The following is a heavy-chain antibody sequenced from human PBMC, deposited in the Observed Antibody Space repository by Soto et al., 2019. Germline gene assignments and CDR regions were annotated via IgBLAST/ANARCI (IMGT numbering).Heavy chain of an antibody. CDR2: IYYSGST. V-gene: IGHV4-31*03. J-gene: IGHJ4*02. D-gene: IGHD2-15*01. Sequence: QVQLQESGPGLVKPSQTLSLTYTVSGGSISSGGYYWSWIRQHPGKGLEWIGYIYYSGSTYYNPSLKSRVTISVDTSKNQFSLKLSSVTAADTAVYYCARAYCSGGSCSTAHFDYWGQGTLVTVSS. CDR3: ARAYCSGGSCSTAHFDY. CDR1: GGSISSGGYY.